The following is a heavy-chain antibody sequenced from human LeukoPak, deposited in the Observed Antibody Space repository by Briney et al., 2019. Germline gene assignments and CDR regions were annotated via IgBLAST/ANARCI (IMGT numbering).Heavy chain of an antibody. CDR3: ARHRLSTVGSFCYFDY. D-gene: IGHD4-23*01. V-gene: IGHV4-39*01. J-gene: IGHJ4*02. Sequence: SETLSLTCTVSGGSISSSRYYWGWIRQPPGKGLEWIGSIYYSGSTYYNPSLKSRVTISVDTSKNQFSLKLSSVTAADTAVYYCARHRLSTVGSFCYFDYWGQGTLVTVSS. CDR2: IYYSGST. CDR1: GGSISSSRYY.